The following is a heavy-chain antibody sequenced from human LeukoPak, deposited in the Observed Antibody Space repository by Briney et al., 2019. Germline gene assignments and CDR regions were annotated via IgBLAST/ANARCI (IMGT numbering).Heavy chain of an antibody. D-gene: IGHD5-18*01. CDR1: GFAFSSNW. J-gene: IGHJ4*02. CDR3: ASQDTAMIY. CDR2: IKEDGSEK. V-gene: IGHV3-7*01. Sequence: GGSLRLSCAASGFAFSSNWMSWVRQAPGEGLGWVANIKEDGSEKCYVDSVRGRFTISRDNAKNSLYLQMNSLRAEDTAVYYCASQDTAMIYWGQGTLVTVSS.